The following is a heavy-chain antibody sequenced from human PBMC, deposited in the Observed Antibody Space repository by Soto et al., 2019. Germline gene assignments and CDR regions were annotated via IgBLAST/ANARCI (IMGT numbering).Heavy chain of an antibody. Sequence: EVQLLESGGGLVQPGGSLRLSCAASGFTFGSYAMSWVRQAPGKGLEWVSAISGHGDATFYADSVKGRFTISRDNSKNTLYLHMNSLRAEDTALYYCANSRVSMVRGLIIIPNYWGQGTLVTVSS. D-gene: IGHD3-10*01. CDR1: GFTFGSYA. J-gene: IGHJ4*02. V-gene: IGHV3-23*01. CDR2: ISGHGDAT. CDR3: ANSRVSMVRGLIIIPNY.